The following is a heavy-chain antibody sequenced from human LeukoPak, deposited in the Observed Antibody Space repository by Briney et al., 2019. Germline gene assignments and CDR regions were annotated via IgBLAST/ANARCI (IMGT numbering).Heavy chain of an antibody. CDR1: GGSFSGYY. J-gene: IGHJ4*02. D-gene: IGHD7-27*01. V-gene: IGHV4-34*01. CDR2: INHSGST. Sequence: SETLSLTCAVYGGSFSGYYWSWIRQPPGKGQEWIGEINHSGSTNYNPSLKSRVTISVDTSKNQFSLKLSSVTAADTAVYYCAVGNPGDDYWGQGTLVTVSS. CDR3: AVGNPGDDY.